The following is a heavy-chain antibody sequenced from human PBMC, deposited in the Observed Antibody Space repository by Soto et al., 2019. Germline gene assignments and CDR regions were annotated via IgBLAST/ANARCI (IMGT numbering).Heavy chain of an antibody. CDR2: IWYDGSNK. Sequence: HPGGSLRLSCAASGFTFSSYGMHWVRQAPGKGLERVAVIWYDGSNKYYADSVKGRFTISRDNSKNTLYLQMNSLRAEDTAVYYCARDLHSSGWYALDYWGQGTLVTVSS. V-gene: IGHV3-33*01. D-gene: IGHD6-19*01. CDR3: ARDLHSSGWYALDY. J-gene: IGHJ4*02. CDR1: GFTFSSYG.